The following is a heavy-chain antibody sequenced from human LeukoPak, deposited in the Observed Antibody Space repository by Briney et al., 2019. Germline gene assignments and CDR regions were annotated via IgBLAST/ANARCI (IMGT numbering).Heavy chain of an antibody. CDR1: GGSFSGYY. V-gene: IGHV4-34*01. Sequence: SETLSLTCAVYGGSFSGYYWSWIRQPPGKGLEWIGEINHSGSTNYNPSLKSRVTISVDTSKNQFSLKLNSVTAADTAMYYCASPGGGAFDIWGQGTMVTVSS. CDR3: ASPGGGAFDI. CDR2: INHSGST. J-gene: IGHJ3*02. D-gene: IGHD3-10*01.